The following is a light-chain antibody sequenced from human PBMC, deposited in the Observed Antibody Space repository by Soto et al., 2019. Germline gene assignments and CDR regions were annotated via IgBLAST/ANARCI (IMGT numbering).Light chain of an antibody. Sequence: QSVLTQPASVSGSPGQSITISCSGTRSDIGSYKYVAWYQQFPGKTPKILIYGVSNRPSGVSSRFSGSKSGNTASLTISGLQAEDEADYYCISYTGSSTSYVFGSGTKVTVL. CDR2: GVS. CDR3: ISYTGSSTSYV. J-gene: IGLJ1*01. CDR1: RSDIGSYKY. V-gene: IGLV2-14*01.